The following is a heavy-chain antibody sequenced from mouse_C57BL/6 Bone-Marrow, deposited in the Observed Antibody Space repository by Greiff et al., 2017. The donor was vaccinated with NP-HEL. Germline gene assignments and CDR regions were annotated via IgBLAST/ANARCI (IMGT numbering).Heavy chain of an antibody. CDR1: GFNIKDYY. Sequence: EVQLQQSGAELVRPGASVKLSCTASGFNIKDYYMHWVKQRPEQGLEWIGRIDPEDGDTEYAPKFQGKATMTADTSSNTAYLQLSSLTSEDTAVYYCTRYYGLYYFDYWGQGTTLTVSS. CDR2: IDPEDGDT. J-gene: IGHJ2*01. CDR3: TRYYGLYYFDY. V-gene: IGHV14-1*01. D-gene: IGHD1-2*01.